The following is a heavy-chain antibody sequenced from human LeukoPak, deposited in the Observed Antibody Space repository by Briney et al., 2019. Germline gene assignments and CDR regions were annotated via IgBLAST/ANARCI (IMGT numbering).Heavy chain of an antibody. J-gene: IGHJ4*02. D-gene: IGHD6-19*01. CDR2: IHYSGST. Sequence: PSETLSLTCTVSGGSISSYYWSWLRQPPGKGLEWIGYIHYSGSTNYNPSLKSRVTTSVDTSKNQFSLKLTSVTAADTAVYYCAGAKIGVAGFFDNWGQGTLVIVSS. V-gene: IGHV4-59*08. CDR3: AGAKIGVAGFFDN. CDR1: GGSISSYY.